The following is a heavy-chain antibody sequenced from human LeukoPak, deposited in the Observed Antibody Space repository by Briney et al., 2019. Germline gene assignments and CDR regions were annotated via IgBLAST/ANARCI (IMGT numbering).Heavy chain of an antibody. Sequence: PGWSLRLSCAASGFTFSSYAMHWVRQAPGKGLEGVAVISYDGSNKYYADSVKGRFTISRDNSKNTLYLQMNSLRAEDTAVYYCARVDSLGGFDDYWGQGTLVTVSS. CDR3: ARVDSLGGFDDY. D-gene: IGHD3-10*01. CDR1: GFTFSSYA. CDR2: ISYDGSNK. V-gene: IGHV3-30*04. J-gene: IGHJ4*02.